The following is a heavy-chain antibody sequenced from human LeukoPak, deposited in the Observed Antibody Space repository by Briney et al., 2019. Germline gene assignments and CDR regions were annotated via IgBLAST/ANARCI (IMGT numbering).Heavy chain of an antibody. CDR3: AREVSITMIVVVINRVLDY. CDR1: GYTFTGYY. V-gene: IGHV1-46*01. CDR2: INPSGGST. J-gene: IGHJ4*02. Sequence: ASVKVSCKASGYTFTGYYMHWVRQAPGQGLEWMGRINPSGGSTSYAQKFQGRVTMTRDTSTSTVYMELSSLRSEDTAVYYCAREVSITMIVVVINRVLDYWGQGTLVTVSS. D-gene: IGHD3-22*01.